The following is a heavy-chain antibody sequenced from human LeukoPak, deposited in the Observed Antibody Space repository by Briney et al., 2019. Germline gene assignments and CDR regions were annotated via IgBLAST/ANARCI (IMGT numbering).Heavy chain of an antibody. D-gene: IGHD2-2*01. V-gene: IGHV3-30-3*01. Sequence: GGSLRLSCAASGFTFSSYAMHWVRQAPGKGLEWVAVISYDGSNKYYADSVRGRFTISRDNSKNTLYLQMNSLRAEDTAVYYCATARSTWYLDNWGQGTLVTVSS. CDR2: ISYDGSNK. CDR1: GFTFSSYA. CDR3: ATARSTWYLDN. J-gene: IGHJ4*02.